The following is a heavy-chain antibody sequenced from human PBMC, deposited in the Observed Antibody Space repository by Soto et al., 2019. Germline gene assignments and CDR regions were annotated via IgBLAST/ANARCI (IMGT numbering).Heavy chain of an antibody. CDR1: GASISTHY. D-gene: IGHD5-12*01. J-gene: IGHJ4*02. V-gene: IGHV4-4*07. CDR3: ARGLGGYDQLFDY. Sequence: SETLSLTCTVSGASISTHYWIWIRQPAGKSLEWIGRIDSSGSANYNPSLRSRVTLSVDTSKNQFSLKLSSVTAADTAVYYCARGLGGYDQLFDYWGQGTLVTVSS. CDR2: IDSSGSA.